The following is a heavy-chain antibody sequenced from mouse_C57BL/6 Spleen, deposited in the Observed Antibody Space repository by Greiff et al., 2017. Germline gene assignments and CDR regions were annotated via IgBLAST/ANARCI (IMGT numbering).Heavy chain of an antibody. CDR1: GYNFTSYW. D-gene: IGHD3-2*02. V-gene: IGHV1-55*01. J-gene: IGHJ4*01. Sequence: VQLQQPGAELVKPGASVKMSCTASGYNFTSYWITWVKQRPGQGLEWIGDIYPGSGSTNYNEKFKSKATLTVDTSSSTAYMQLSSVTSEDSAVYYCARVRHLNAMDYWGQGTSVTASS. CDR2: IYPGSGST. CDR3: ARVRHLNAMDY.